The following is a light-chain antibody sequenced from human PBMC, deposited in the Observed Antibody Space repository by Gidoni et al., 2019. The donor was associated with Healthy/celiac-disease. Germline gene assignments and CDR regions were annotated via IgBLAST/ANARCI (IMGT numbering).Light chain of an antibody. CDR1: QSISSW. CDR2: KAY. CDR3: QQYNSYSPGFT. V-gene: IGKV1-5*03. Sequence: DIQMTQSPSTLSASVGDRVTITCRASQSISSWLAWYQQKPGKAPKLLIYKAYSLESGVPSRFSGSGSGTEFTLTISSLQPDDFATYYCQQYNSYSPGFTFGPGTKVDIK. J-gene: IGKJ3*01.